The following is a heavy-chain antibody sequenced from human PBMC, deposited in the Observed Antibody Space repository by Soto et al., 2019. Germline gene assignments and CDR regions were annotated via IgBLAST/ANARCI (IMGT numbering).Heavy chain of an antibody. CDR3: PRDQVIWRTYFDL. D-gene: IGHD3-10*01. J-gene: IGHJ2*01. V-gene: IGHV3-30-3*01. CDR2: ISYDGSNK. CDR1: GFTFSSYA. Sequence: QVQLVESGGGVVQPGRSLRLSCAASGFTFSSYAMHWVRQAPGKGLEWVAVISYDGSNKYYADSVKGRFTISRHNSKNTLYLQMNSLRAEDTAVYYCPRDQVIWRTYFDLWGRGTLFTVSS.